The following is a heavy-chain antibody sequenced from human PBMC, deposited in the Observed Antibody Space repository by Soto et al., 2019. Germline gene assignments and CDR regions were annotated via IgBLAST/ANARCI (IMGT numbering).Heavy chain of an antibody. D-gene: IGHD5-18*01. Sequence: PVGSLRLSCAASGFTFSSYGMHWVRQAPGKGLEWVAVISYDGSNKYYADSVKGRFTISRDNSKNTLYLQMNSLRAEDTAVYYCANSHHTAMVPLDYWGQGTLVTVSS. J-gene: IGHJ4*02. V-gene: IGHV3-30*18. CDR1: GFTFSSYG. CDR2: ISYDGSNK. CDR3: ANSHHTAMVPLDY.